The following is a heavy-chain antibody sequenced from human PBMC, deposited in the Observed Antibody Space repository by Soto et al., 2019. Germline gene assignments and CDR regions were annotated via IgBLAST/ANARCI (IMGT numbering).Heavy chain of an antibody. D-gene: IGHD2-2*01. V-gene: IGHV3-23*01. J-gene: IGHJ5*02. CDR3: AKDMRFDP. CDR1: GFTFSSYA. CDR2: ISGSGATT. Sequence: GGSLRLSCAASGFTFSSYAMSWVRQPPGKGLEGVSAISGSGATTYYADSVKGRFTISRDNSKNTLYLQMNSLRVDDTAVYCCAKDMRFDPWGQGTLVTVSS.